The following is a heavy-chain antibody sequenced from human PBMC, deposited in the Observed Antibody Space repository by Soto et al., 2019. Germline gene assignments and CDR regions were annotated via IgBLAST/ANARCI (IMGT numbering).Heavy chain of an antibody. D-gene: IGHD2-21*02. V-gene: IGHV3-23*01. J-gene: IGHJ5*02. CDR2: ISGSGGST. Sequence: GGSLRLSCAASGFTFSSYAMSGVRQAPGKGLEWVSAISGSGGSTYYADSVKGRLTISRDNSKNTLYLQMNSLRAEDTAVYYCAKAPGVVVTASNWFDPWGQGTLVTVSS. CDR1: GFTFSSYA. CDR3: AKAPGVVVTASNWFDP.